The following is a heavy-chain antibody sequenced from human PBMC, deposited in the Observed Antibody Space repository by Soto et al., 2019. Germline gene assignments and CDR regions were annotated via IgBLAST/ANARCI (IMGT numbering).Heavy chain of an antibody. D-gene: IGHD6-13*01. CDR2: FYSGGST. Sequence: GGSLRLSCAASGFTVSNNYMSWVRQAPGKGLEWVSTFYSGGSTYYADSVKGRFTISRDNSNNTLYLQMNSLRAEDTAVYYCTKDWGYSSTWYSGYFQYWGQGTLVTVS. CDR1: GFTVSNNY. CDR3: TKDWGYSSTWYSGYFQY. V-gene: IGHV3-66*01. J-gene: IGHJ1*01.